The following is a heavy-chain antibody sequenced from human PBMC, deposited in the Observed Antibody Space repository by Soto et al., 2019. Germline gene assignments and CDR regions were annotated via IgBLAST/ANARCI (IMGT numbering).Heavy chain of an antibody. D-gene: IGHD3-3*01. Sequence: QVQLVESGGGVVQPGRSLRLSCAASGFTFSSYGMHWVRQAPGKGLEWVAVISYDGSNKYYADSVKGRFTISRDNSKNTLYLQMNSLRAEDTAVYYCAKEGTSSDFWSGYYPYVDYWGQGTLVTVSS. V-gene: IGHV3-30*18. CDR1: GFTFSSYG. CDR3: AKEGTSSDFWSGYYPYVDY. J-gene: IGHJ4*02. CDR2: ISYDGSNK.